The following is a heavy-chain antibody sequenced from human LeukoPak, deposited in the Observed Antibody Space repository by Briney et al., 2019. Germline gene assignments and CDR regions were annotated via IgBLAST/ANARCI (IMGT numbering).Heavy chain of an antibody. J-gene: IGHJ4*02. CDR1: GYTFTSYG. Sequence: ASVKVSCKASGYTFTSYGISWVRQAPGQGLEWMGWISAYNGNTNYAQKLQDRVTMTTDTSTSTAYMELRSLRSDDTAVYYCASPAHYYDSGEMGYWGQGTLVTVSS. CDR3: ASPAHYYDSGEMGY. D-gene: IGHD3-22*01. V-gene: IGHV1-18*01. CDR2: ISAYNGNT.